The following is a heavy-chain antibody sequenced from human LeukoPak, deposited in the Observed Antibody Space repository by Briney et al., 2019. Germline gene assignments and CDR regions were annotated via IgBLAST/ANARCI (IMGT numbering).Heavy chain of an antibody. CDR2: MNPNSGNT. V-gene: IGHV1-8*01. CDR3: ARGSVLLWFGEVPFDP. J-gene: IGHJ5*02. D-gene: IGHD3-10*01. CDR1: GYTFTSYD. Sequence: ASVTVSCTASGYTFTSYDINWVRQATGQGLEWMGWMNPNSGNTGYAQKFQGRVTMTRNTSISTAYMELSSLRSEDTAVYYCARGSVLLWFGEVPFDPWGQGTLVTVSS.